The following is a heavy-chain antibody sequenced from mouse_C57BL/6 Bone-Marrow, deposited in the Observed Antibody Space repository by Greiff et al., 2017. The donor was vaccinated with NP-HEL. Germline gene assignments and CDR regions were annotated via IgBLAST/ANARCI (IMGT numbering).Heavy chain of an antibody. Sequence: VQLQESGAELVRPGASVTLSCKASGYTFTDYEMHWVKQTPVHGLEWIGAIDPETGGTAYNQKFKGKAILTADKSSSTAYMELRSLTSEDSAVYYCTRDSSGLGYWGQGTTLTVSS. D-gene: IGHD3-2*02. CDR2: IDPETGGT. J-gene: IGHJ2*01. V-gene: IGHV1-15*01. CDR3: TRDSSGLGY. CDR1: GYTFTDYE.